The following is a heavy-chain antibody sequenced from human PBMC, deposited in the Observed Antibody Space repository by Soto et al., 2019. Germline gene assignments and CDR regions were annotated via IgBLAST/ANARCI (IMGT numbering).Heavy chain of an antibody. Sequence: PGESLKISCKGSGYSFTSYWISWVRQMPGKGLEWMGRIDPSDSYTNYNPSFQGHVTISADKSSNTAHLQWSSLKASDTAMYYCAREIECVRSVCYSQYFYGMDVWGQGTTVTVSS. V-gene: IGHV5-10-1*01. CDR1: GYSFTSYW. CDR2: IDPSDSYT. D-gene: IGHD2-21*02. J-gene: IGHJ6*02. CDR3: AREIECVRSVCYSQYFYGMDV.